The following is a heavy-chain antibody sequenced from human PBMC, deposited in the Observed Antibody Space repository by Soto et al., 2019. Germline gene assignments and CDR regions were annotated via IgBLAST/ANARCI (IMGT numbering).Heavy chain of an antibody. CDR2: IYWDDDK. V-gene: IGHV2-5*02. CDR3: AHRVLRTVFGLVTTTAIYFDF. Sequence: QITLNESGPTQVKPRQTLTLTCTFSGFSLTTSGVGVGWIRQSPGKAPEWLALIYWDDDKRYSPSLQSRLTITKDTSKNPVVLTMADLDPADTATYYCAHRVLRTVFGLVTTTAIYFDFWGQGTPVAVSS. J-gene: IGHJ4*02. CDR1: GFSLTTSGVG. D-gene: IGHD3-3*01.